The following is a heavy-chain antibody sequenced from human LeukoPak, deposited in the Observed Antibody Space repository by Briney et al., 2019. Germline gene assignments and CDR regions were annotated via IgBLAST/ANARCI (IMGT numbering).Heavy chain of an antibody. CDR1: GGTFNSYA. J-gene: IGHJ6*03. Sequence: GASVKVSCKASGGTFNSYAISWVRQAPGQGLEWMGGIIPMSDTANYPQKFRGRLTITADIPTSTVYMELRSLRSDDTAVYYCARGAMVRGVIIIDYYYYMDVWGKGTTVTVSS. V-gene: IGHV1-69*06. CDR3: ARGAMVRGVIIIDYYYYMDV. CDR2: IIPMSDTA. D-gene: IGHD3-10*01.